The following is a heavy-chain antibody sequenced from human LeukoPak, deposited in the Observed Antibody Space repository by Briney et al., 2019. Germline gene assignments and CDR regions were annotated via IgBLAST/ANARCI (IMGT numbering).Heavy chain of an antibody. Sequence: GGSLRLSCAASGFTFSSYGMHWVRQAPGKGLEWVAFIRYDGSNKYYADSVKGRFTISRDNAKNSLYLQMNSLRAEDTAVYYCAREGYDSSGYYYVLFDYWGQGTLVTVSS. V-gene: IGHV3-30*02. J-gene: IGHJ4*02. CDR3: AREGYDSSGYYYVLFDY. CDR1: GFTFSSYG. D-gene: IGHD3-22*01. CDR2: IRYDGSNK.